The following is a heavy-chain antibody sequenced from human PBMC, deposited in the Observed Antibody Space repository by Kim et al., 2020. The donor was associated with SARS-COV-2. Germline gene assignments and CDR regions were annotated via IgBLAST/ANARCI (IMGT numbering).Heavy chain of an antibody. CDR3: ARRALGDGYKN. Sequence: ASVKVSCKASGYTFTSYYMHWVRQAPGQGLEWMGMINPSGGSTSYAQKFQGRVTMTRDTSTSTVYMELSSLRSEDTAVYYCARRALGDGYKNWGQGTLVTVSS. V-gene: IGHV1-46*01. CDR1: GYTFTSYY. J-gene: IGHJ4*02. CDR2: INPSGGST. D-gene: IGHD3-10*01.